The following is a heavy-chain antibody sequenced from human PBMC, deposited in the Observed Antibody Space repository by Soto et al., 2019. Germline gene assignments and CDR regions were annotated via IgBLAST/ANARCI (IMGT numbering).Heavy chain of an antibody. CDR2: ISGQGGTT. D-gene: IGHD4-4*01. Sequence: EVILLESGGHLVAPGESLRLSCVASGFSFSSSALTWVRQAPGKGLEWVADISGQGGTTYYADSVKGRFIISRDNSKNTLSLQMTSLRVEDTAVYYCAKEYDYSIIESNWFDAWGPGTLVTVSS. CDR1: GFSFSSSA. V-gene: IGHV3-23*01. J-gene: IGHJ5*02. CDR3: AKEYDYSIIESNWFDA.